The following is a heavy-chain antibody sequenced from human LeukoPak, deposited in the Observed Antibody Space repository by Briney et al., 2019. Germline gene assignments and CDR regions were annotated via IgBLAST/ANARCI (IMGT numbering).Heavy chain of an antibody. CDR3: ARDLAAPVDAFDI. CDR1: GDTFSSNSAA. J-gene: IGHJ3*02. CDR2: TYYRSKLYN. D-gene: IGHD6-25*01. Sequence: LSQTLSLTCALSGDTFSSNSAAWDWIRQSPSRGLEWLGRTYYRSKLYNDYAVSVKSRITINPDTSKNQFSLQLNSVTPEDTAVYYCARDLAAPVDAFDIWGQGTMVTVSS. V-gene: IGHV6-1*01.